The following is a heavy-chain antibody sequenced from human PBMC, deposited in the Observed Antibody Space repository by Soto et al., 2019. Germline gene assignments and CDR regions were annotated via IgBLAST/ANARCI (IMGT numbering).Heavy chain of an antibody. Sequence: PGGSLRLSCAASGFTFSSYAMSWVRQAPGKGLEWVSAISGSGGSTYYADSVKGRFTISRDNSKNTLYLQMNSLRAEDTAVYYCAKYYCSSTSCPRHRDYWGQGTLVTVSS. D-gene: IGHD2-2*01. J-gene: IGHJ4*02. CDR2: ISGSGGST. CDR1: GFTFSSYA. V-gene: IGHV3-23*01. CDR3: AKYYCSSTSCPRHRDY.